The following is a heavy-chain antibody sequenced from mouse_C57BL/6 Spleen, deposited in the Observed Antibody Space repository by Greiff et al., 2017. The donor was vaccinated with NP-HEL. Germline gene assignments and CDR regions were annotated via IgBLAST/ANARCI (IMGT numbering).Heavy chain of an antibody. CDR3: ARVLYPYDFDY. D-gene: IGHD2-12*01. V-gene: IGHV5-17*01. CDR2: ISSGSSTI. J-gene: IGHJ2*01. Sequence: VQLKESGGGLVKPGGSLKLSCAASGFTFSDYGMHWVRQAPEKGLEWVAYISSGSSTIYYADTVKGRFTISRDNAKNTLFLQMTSLRSEDTAMYYCARVLYPYDFDYWGQGTTLTVSS. CDR1: GFTFSDYG.